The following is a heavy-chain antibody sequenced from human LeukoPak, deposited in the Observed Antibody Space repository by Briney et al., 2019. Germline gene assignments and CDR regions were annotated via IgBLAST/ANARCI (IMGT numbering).Heavy chain of an antibody. D-gene: IGHD5-12*01. J-gene: IGHJ4*02. V-gene: IGHV4-61*01. Sequence: SETLSLTCTVSGGSVSSGSYFWTWIRQSPGKRLEYVVYIYDSGRTNYSPSLKSRVTISKDTSKNQFSLKLSSVTAADTAVYYCARDRLGGYSYVYWGQGSLVTVSS. CDR1: GGSVSSGSYF. CDR2: IYDSGRT. CDR3: ARDRLGGYSYVY.